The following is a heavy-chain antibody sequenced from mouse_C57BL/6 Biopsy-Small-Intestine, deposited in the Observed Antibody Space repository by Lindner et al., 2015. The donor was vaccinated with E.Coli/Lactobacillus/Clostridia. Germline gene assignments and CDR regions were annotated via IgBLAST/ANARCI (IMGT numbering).Heavy chain of an antibody. V-gene: IGHV1-42*01. CDR2: VNPTTGGT. J-gene: IGHJ1*03. Sequence: VQLQESGPELVKPGASVKISCKASGYSFTGYYMNWVKQSPEKSLEWIGEVNPTTGGTTYNQKFKAKATLTVDKSSSTAYMQLKSLTSEDSAVYYCARSGITTVGYFDVWGTGTTVTVSS. CDR3: ARSGITTVGYFDV. D-gene: IGHD1-1*01. CDR1: GYSFTGYY.